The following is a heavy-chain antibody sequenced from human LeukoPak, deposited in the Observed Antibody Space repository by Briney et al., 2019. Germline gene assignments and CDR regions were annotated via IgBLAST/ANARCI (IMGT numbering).Heavy chain of an antibody. J-gene: IGHJ4*02. CDR1: GYAFTSYY. Sequence: ASVKVSCKASGYAFTSYYMHWVRQAPGQGLEWMGIINPSGGSTSYAQKFQGRVTMTRDTSTSTAYMELSSLRSEDTAVYYCARFSVAATDFDYWGQGTLVTVSS. CDR3: ARFSVAATDFDY. D-gene: IGHD2-15*01. V-gene: IGHV1-46*01. CDR2: INPSGGST.